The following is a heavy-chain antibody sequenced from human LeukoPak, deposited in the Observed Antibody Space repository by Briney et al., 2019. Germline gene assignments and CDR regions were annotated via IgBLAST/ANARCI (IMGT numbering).Heavy chain of an antibody. Sequence: PSETLSLTCGVSGGSISSGGYSWRWIRQPPEKGLEGIGYIYHSGSTYYNPSLKSRVTISVDRSKNQFSLKLSSVTAADTAVYYCARGYYYDSSPERGPPHPWFDPWGQGTLVTVSS. J-gene: IGHJ5*02. CDR2: IYHSGST. CDR3: ARGYYYDSSPERGPPHPWFDP. CDR1: GGSISSGGYS. V-gene: IGHV4-30-2*01. D-gene: IGHD3-22*01.